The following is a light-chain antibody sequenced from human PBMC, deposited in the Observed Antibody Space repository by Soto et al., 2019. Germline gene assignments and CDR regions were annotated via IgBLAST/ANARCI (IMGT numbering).Light chain of an antibody. CDR3: AACDDSLSAWV. J-gene: IGLJ3*02. CDR2: RNN. Sequence: QAVVTQPPSASGTPGQRVTISCSGSSSNIGSNYVYWYQQLPGTAHKLLIYRNNKRPSGVPDLFSGSKSGTSASLAISGLGSEDEADYYYAACDDSLSAWVFGGGTQLTVL. V-gene: IGLV1-47*01. CDR1: SSNIGSNY.